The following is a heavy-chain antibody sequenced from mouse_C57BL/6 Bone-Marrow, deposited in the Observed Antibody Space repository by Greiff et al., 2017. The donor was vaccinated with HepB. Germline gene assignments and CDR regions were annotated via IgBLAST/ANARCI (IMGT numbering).Heavy chain of an antibody. J-gene: IGHJ3*01. V-gene: IGHV2-9-1*01. CDR1: GFSLTSYA. CDR3: ARNEGGIYYDYGEFAY. CDR2: IWTGGGT. D-gene: IGHD2-4*01. Sequence: VQLKESGPGLVAPSQSLSITCTVSGFSLTSYAISWVRQPPGKGLEWLGVIWTGGGTKYNSALKSRLSISKDNSKSQVFLKMNSLQTDDTARYYCARNEGGIYYDYGEFAYWGQGTLVTVSA.